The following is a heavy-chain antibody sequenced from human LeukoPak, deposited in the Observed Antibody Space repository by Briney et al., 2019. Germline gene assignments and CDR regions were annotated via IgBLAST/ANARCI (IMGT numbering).Heavy chain of an antibody. CDR1: GFTFSSHS. CDR3: ARGRSITLLRGVAMSDGFDI. D-gene: IGHD3-10*01. Sequence: GGSLRLSCAASGFTFSSHSMNWVRQAPGKGLEWVSFIDTSAAYIYYGDSMRGRFTISRGNAKNSLYLQMNGLRAEDTAVYYCARGRSITLLRGVAMSDGFDIWGQGTMVTVSS. J-gene: IGHJ3*02. V-gene: IGHV3-21*01. CDR2: IDTSAAYI.